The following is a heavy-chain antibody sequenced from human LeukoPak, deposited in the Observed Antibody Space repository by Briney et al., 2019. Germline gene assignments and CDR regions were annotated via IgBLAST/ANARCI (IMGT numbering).Heavy chain of an antibody. J-gene: IGHJ4*02. V-gene: IGHV3-21*01. Sequence: LEWVSSISSSSSYLYYADSVKGRFTISRDNAKNSLYLQMNSLRAEDTAVYYCVRGAPSDYWGQGTLVTVSS. CDR2: ISSSSSYL. D-gene: IGHD4/OR15-4a*01. CDR3: VRGAPSDY.